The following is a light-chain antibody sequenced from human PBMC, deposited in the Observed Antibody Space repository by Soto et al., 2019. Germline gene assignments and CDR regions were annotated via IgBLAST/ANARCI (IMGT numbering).Light chain of an antibody. J-gene: IGLJ1*01. CDR2: GVV. V-gene: IGLV2-11*01. Sequence: QSVLTQPRSVSGSPGQSVTISCTGTGNDVGAYNYVPWYQQHPGRPPKLLIYGVVRWPSGVPDRFSDSKSGNTASLTISGLQAEDEADYFCCSYAGGYTYLFGTGTKVTVL. CDR1: GNDVGAYNY. CDR3: CSYAGGYTYL.